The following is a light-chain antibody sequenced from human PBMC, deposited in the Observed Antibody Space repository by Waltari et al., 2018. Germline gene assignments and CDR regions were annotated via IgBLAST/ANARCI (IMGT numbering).Light chain of an antibody. CDR3: STWDDSLNGPV. V-gene: IGLV1-44*01. J-gene: IGLJ3*02. CDR1: SSNIGFNS. Sequence: TQAPSASGAPGQEVTIACSGRSSNIGFNSVNWYHQLPEPAPKLLIYSNNQRPSGVPGRFSGSTSGSSASLSISGLQTEDEGDYYCSTWDDSLNGPVFGGGTKRTVL. CDR2: SNN.